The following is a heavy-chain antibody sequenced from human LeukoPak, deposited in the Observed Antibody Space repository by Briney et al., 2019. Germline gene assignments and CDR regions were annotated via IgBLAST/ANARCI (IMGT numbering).Heavy chain of an antibody. J-gene: IGHJ5*02. Sequence: SETLSLTCTVSGGSISSYYWSWIRQPPGKGLEWIGYIYYSGSTNYNPSLKSRVTISVDSSKNQFSLKLSSVTAADTAVYYCARRKLSHYDRWFDPWGQGTLVTVSS. CDR3: ARRKLSHYDRWFDP. CDR1: GGSISSYY. CDR2: IYYSGST. D-gene: IGHD3-22*01. V-gene: IGHV4-59*01.